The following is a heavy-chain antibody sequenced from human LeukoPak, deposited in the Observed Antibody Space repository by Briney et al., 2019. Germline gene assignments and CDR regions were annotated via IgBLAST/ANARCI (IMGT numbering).Heavy chain of an antibody. CDR1: GYSFTSYW. V-gene: IGHV5-51*01. Sequence: GESLKISCKGSGYSFTSYWIGWVRQMPGKGLEWMGIIYPGDSDTRYSPSFQGQVTISADKSISTAYLQWSSLKASDTAMYYCARRAPTYYYDSSGYLTYYFDSWGQETLVTVSS. CDR3: ARRAPTYYYDSSGYLTYYFDS. CDR2: IYPGDSDT. D-gene: IGHD3-22*01. J-gene: IGHJ4*02.